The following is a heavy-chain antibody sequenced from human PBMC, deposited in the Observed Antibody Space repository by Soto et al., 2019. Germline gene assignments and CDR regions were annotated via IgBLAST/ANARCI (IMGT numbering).Heavy chain of an antibody. Sequence: EVQLVESGGGLVQPGGSLRLSCAASGFTVSNLYMTWVRQAPGKGLQWVAVISSGGSTYYADSVKGRFTISRDNSKNTLYLEMNSLRAEATAVYYYARDTLGGAYDFLNGGQGTLVTVSS. D-gene: IGHD3-9*01. V-gene: IGHV3-66*01. CDR3: ARDTLGGAYDFLN. CDR2: ISSGGST. CDR1: GFTVSNLY. J-gene: IGHJ4*02.